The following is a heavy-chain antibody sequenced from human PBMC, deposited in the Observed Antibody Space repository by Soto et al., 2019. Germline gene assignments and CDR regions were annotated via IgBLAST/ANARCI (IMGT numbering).Heavy chain of an antibody. CDR3: ARGSNSNDEGPIV. J-gene: IGHJ4*02. Sequence: PSETLCLSYSVSGGKIGYHWLSWIRQPPGKGLEWIGYIFYRGETKYNPSHSLWSRVTISTSKNQVSLGLTSVTEADTAVYYRARGSNSNDEGPIVWGQGTLVTVSS. V-gene: IGHV4-59*11. D-gene: IGHD2-2*01. CDR2: IFYRGET. CDR1: GGKIGYHW.